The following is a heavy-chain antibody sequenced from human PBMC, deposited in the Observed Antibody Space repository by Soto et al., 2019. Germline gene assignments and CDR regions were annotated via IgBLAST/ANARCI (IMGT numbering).Heavy chain of an antibody. Sequence: ASVKVSCKASGSTFSTYDSSWVRQAPGQGLEWMGWMDPKSGATDYAQKFQGRVTMTSNTSINTAYMELSRLTSEDTAVYYCAGGRGWRDFWGQGTLVTVSS. CDR1: GSTFSTYD. CDR3: AGGRGWRDF. CDR2: MDPKSGAT. D-gene: IGHD6-19*01. J-gene: IGHJ4*02. V-gene: IGHV1-8*01.